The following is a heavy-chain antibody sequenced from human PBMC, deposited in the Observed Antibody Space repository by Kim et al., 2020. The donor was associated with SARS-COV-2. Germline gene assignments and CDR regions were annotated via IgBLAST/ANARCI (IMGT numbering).Heavy chain of an antibody. Sequence: GGSLRLSCVTSGVNFINWVLQAPGQGLGRVADLSSDVVSKYFADFVNGRFTLSRDDSRNTVWLQLNNVRDEDSAMYYCATEGGTSGRCGYFDYWSQGTLVTVSS. CDR3: ATEGGTSGRCGYFDY. J-gene: IGHJ4*02. CDR1: GVNF. D-gene: IGHD6-19*01. V-gene: IGHV3-30*04. CDR2: LSSDVVSK.